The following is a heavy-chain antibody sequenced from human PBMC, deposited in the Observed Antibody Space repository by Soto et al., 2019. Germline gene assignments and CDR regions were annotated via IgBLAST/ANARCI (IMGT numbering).Heavy chain of an antibody. J-gene: IGHJ4*02. V-gene: IGHV4-59*01. CDR1: GGVISKYY. Sequence: SETLSLTCTVPGGVISKYYWSWIRQPPGKGLEWIGYIYDSGSTNYNPSIKSRVTKSVDTSKNQFSLKLSSVTAADTAVYYCAREDFWSGLNYWGQGTLVTVSS. D-gene: IGHD3-3*01. CDR3: AREDFWSGLNY. CDR2: IYDSGST.